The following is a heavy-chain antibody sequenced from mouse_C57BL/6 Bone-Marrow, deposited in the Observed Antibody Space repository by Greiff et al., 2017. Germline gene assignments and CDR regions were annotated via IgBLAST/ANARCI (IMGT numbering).Heavy chain of an antibody. CDR2: IYPSDSET. V-gene: IGHV1-61*01. J-gene: IGHJ2*01. CDR3: ASSYGYDRDYFDY. CDR1: GYTFTSYW. D-gene: IGHD2-2*01. Sequence: QVQLKQPGAELVRPGSSVKLSCKASGYTFTSYWMDWVKQRPGQGLEWIGNIYPSDSETHYNQKFKDKATLTVDKSSSTAYMQLSSLTSEDSAVYDCASSYGYDRDYFDYWGQGTTLTVSS.